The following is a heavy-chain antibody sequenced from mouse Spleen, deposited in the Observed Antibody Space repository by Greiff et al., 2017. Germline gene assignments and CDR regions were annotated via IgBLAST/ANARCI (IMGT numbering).Heavy chain of an antibody. CDR2: INPSTGGT. Sequence: VQLQQSGPELVKPGASVKISCKASGYSFTGYYMNWVKQSPEKSLEWIGEINPSTGGTTYNQKFKAKATLTVDKSSSTAYMQLSSLTYEDSAVYYCARYYYYAMDYWGQGTSVTVSS. V-gene: IGHV1-42*01. CDR3: ARYYYYAMDY. CDR1: GYSFTGYY. J-gene: IGHJ4*01.